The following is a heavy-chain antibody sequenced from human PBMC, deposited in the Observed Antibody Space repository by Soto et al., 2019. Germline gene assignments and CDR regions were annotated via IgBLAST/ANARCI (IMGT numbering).Heavy chain of an antibody. V-gene: IGHV1-2*02. CDR1: GYTFTGYY. Sequence: ASVKVSCKASGYTFTGYYMHWVRQAPGQGLEWMGWINPNSGGTNYAQKFQGRVTMTRDTSISTAYMELSRLRSDDTAVYYCARDPYYDSSGYYYVGWFDPWVQGTLVTVSS. D-gene: IGHD3-22*01. J-gene: IGHJ5*02. CDR2: INPNSGGT. CDR3: ARDPYYDSSGYYYVGWFDP.